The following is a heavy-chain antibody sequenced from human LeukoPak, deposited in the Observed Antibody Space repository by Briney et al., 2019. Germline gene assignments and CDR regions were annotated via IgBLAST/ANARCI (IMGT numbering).Heavy chain of an antibody. CDR1: GYTFTRHY. J-gene: IGHJ6*03. Sequence: GASVKISCKASGYTFTRHYMHWVRQAPGQGLEWMGWISPHSGDTDCAQRFPGRVTMTRDTSISTAYMELSRLRSDDTAVYYCARAAIAVAGDYHYHYMDVWGKGTTVTVSS. CDR2: ISPHSGDT. CDR3: ARAAIAVAGDYHYHYMDV. D-gene: IGHD6-19*01. V-gene: IGHV1-2*02.